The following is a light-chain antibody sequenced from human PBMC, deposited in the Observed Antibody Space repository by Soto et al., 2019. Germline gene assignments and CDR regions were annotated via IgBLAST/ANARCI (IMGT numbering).Light chain of an antibody. CDR2: GAS. V-gene: IGKV1-39*01. Sequence: DVQLTQSPSSLSASIGDTVTISCRSSQSIATSINWYQQKTGKPPALLIYGASALQIGVPHRFSASGSGTDFTLTITRLQHDDFATYYCQQSFSLPRTFGQGTKVDLK. CDR1: QSIATS. CDR3: QQSFSLPRT. J-gene: IGKJ1*01.